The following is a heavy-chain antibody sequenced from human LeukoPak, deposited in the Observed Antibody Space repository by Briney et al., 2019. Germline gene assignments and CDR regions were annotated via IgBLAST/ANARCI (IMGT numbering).Heavy chain of an antibody. V-gene: IGHV3-21*01. J-gene: IGHJ4*02. CDR2: ISSSSSYI. D-gene: IGHD3-3*01. CDR1: GFTFSSYS. CDR3: ARFIVSWSGYYEEDFDY. Sequence: GGSLRLSCAASGFTFSSYSMNRVRQAPGKGLEWVSSISSSSSYIYYADSVKGRFTISRDNAKNSLYLQMNIMRAEDTAVYYCARFIVSWSGYYEEDFDYWGQGTLVTVSS.